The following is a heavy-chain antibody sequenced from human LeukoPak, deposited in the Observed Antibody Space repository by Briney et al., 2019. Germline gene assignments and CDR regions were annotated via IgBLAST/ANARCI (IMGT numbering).Heavy chain of an antibody. V-gene: IGHV4-59*12. CDR1: GGSISTYY. Sequence: PSETLSLTCTVSGGSISTYYWSWIRQPPGKGLEWIGYIYYSGSTNYNPSLKSRVTISVDTSKNQFSLKLSSVTAADTAVYYCARTRRHNWNYYTDWFDPWGQGTLVTVSS. D-gene: IGHD1-7*01. CDR2: IYYSGST. J-gene: IGHJ5*02. CDR3: ARTRRHNWNYYTDWFDP.